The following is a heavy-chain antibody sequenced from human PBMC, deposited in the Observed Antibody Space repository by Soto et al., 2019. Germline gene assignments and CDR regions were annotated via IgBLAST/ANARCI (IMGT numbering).Heavy chain of an antibody. CDR2: IFWDDDK. J-gene: IGHJ4*02. Sequence: QITLKESGPTLVKPTQTITLTCSFSGFSLSTRGVGVGWIRQPPGKALEWLALIFWDDDKWYSPSLRSRLTITEYTSKKQVFLTMTNMDPVDTATYDCAHRSRGYAYYFDQWGQGKLVTVSS. CDR1: GFSLSTRGVG. CDR3: AHRSRGYAYYFDQ. D-gene: IGHD5-18*01. V-gene: IGHV2-5*02.